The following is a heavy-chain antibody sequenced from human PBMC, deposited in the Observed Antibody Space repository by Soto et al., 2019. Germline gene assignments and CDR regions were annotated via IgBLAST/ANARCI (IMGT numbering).Heavy chain of an antibody. Sequence: QVQLQESGPGLVKPSQTLSLTCTVSGGSISSGGYYWSLIRQHPGNVLEWIGYIDFSVITYNNPSLNSRVTISVDTSKNQCSRKLCSVTAADTAVYYCARVYSGYDYRGWFDPWGQGSLVTVSS. CDR3: ARVYSGYDYRGWFDP. V-gene: IGHV4-31*03. CDR1: GGSISSGGYY. J-gene: IGHJ5*02. D-gene: IGHD5-12*01. CDR2: IDFSVIT.